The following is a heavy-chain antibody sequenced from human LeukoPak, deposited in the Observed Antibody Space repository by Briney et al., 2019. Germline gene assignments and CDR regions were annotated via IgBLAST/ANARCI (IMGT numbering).Heavy chain of an antibody. CDR2: ISWNSGSI. CDR3: AKESSSGWYWFDH. Sequence: GRSLRLSCAASGFTFDDYAMHWVRQAPGKGLEWVSGISWNSGSIGYADSVKGRFTISRDNAKNSLYLQMNSLRAEDTALYYCAKESSSGWYWFDHWGQGTLVTVSS. CDR1: GFTFDDYA. J-gene: IGHJ5*02. V-gene: IGHV3-9*01. D-gene: IGHD6-19*01.